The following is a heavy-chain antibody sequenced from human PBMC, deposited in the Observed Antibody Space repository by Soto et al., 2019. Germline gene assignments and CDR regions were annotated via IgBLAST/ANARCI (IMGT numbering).Heavy chain of an antibody. Sequence: SETLSLTCAVYGGSFSGYYWSWIRQPPGKGLEWIGEINHSGSTNYNPSLKSRVTISVDTSKNQFSLKLSSVTAADTAVYYCARGTGIAALYYFDYWGQGTLVTV. D-gene: IGHD6-13*01. CDR3: ARGTGIAALYYFDY. J-gene: IGHJ4*02. CDR1: GGSFSGYY. CDR2: INHSGST. V-gene: IGHV4-34*01.